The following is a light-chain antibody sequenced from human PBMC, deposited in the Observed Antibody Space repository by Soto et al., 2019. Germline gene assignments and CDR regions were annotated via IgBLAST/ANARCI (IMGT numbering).Light chain of an antibody. CDR2: GAS. Sequence: EIVLTQSPGSLSLSPGERVTLSCRASQSVRSNLAWYQQKPGQSPRPLIYGASTRATGIPARFSGSVSGTEFTPTISSLQSQDFAVYYCQQYNNWPTITFGQGTRREIK. J-gene: IGKJ5*01. V-gene: IGKV3-15*01. CDR1: QSVRSN. CDR3: QQYNNWPTIT.